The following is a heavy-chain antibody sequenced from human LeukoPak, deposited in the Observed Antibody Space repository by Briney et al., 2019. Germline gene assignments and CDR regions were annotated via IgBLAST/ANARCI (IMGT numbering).Heavy chain of an antibody. CDR3: ARVTGSGLTAY. V-gene: IGHV3-21*01. D-gene: IGHD2-21*02. J-gene: IGHJ4*02. CDR1: GFXFSTYS. CDR2: ISGSSGYI. Sequence: GGSLRLSCAASGFXFSTYSMNWVRQAPGKGLKWVSSISGSSGYIYYADSVKGRFTTSRDNAKNSLYLQMNSLRAEDTAVYYCARVTGSGLTAYWGQGTLVTVS.